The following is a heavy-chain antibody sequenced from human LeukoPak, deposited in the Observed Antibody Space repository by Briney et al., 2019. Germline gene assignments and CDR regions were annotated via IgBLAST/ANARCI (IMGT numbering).Heavy chain of an antibody. D-gene: IGHD4-17*01. CDR2: INPSGGST. J-gene: IGHJ4*02. CDR1: GYTLTRYY. CDR3: ARAAYGSYFDY. V-gene: IGHV1-46*01. Sequence: GASVKVSSTASGYTLTRYYMHWVRQAPGQGLEGMGIINPSGGSTSYAQKFQGRVTMTRDTSTSTVYMELSSLRSEDTAVYYCARAAYGSYFDYWGQGTLVTVSS.